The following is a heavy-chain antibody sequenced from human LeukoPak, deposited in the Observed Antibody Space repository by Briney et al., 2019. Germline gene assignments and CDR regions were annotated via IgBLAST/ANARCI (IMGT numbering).Heavy chain of an antibody. D-gene: IGHD3-22*01. Sequence: SETLSLTFTVSSGSISSGSYYWSWIRQPAGKGLEWIGRIYTSGSTNYNPSLKSRVTISVDTSKNQFSLKLSSVTAADTAVYYCARGDSGAKDYWGQGTLVTVSS. V-gene: IGHV4-61*02. J-gene: IGHJ4*02. CDR1: SGSISSGSYY. CDR2: IYTSGST. CDR3: ARGDSGAKDY.